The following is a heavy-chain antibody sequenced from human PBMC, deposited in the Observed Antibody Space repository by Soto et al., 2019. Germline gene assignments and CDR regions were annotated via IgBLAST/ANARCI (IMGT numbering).Heavy chain of an antibody. CDR2: ISGSGGST. J-gene: IGHJ6*02. CDR3: AKTNYDILTGYRTPGTHYYYYGMDV. Sequence: PGGSLRLSCAASGFTFSSYAMSWVRQAPGKGLEWVSAISGSGGSTYYADSVKGRFTISRDNSKNTLYLQMNSLRAEDTAVYYCAKTNYDILTGYRTPGTHYYYYGMDVWGQWTTVTVSS. V-gene: IGHV3-23*01. D-gene: IGHD3-9*01. CDR1: GFTFSSYA.